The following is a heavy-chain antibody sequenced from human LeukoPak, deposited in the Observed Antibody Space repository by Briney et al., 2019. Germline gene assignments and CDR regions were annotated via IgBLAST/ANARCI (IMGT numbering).Heavy chain of an antibody. CDR1: GYTFTAYY. CDR3: ARDNAGPDY. D-gene: IGHD2-8*01. Sequence: ASVKVSCKASGYTFTAYYMHWVRQAPGQGLEWMGWISAYNGNTNYAQKLQGRVTMTTDTSTSTAYMELRSLRSDDTAVYYCARDNAGPDYWGQGTLVTVSS. V-gene: IGHV1-18*04. CDR2: ISAYNGNT. J-gene: IGHJ4*02.